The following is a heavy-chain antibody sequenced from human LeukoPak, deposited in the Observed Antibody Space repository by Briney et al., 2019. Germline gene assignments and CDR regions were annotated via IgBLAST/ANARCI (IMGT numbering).Heavy chain of an antibody. CDR2: ISYDGGIV. D-gene: IGHD5-18*01. CDR3: ARDPAGYTYGYWGYFDY. J-gene: IGHJ4*02. CDR1: GSTFSSYA. V-gene: IGHV3-30-3*01. Sequence: GGSLRLSCAASGSTFSSYAMRWVRQAPGKGLEWVALISYDGGIVYYADSVKGRFTISRDSSKNTLYLHMNSLRTEDTAVYYCARDPAGYTYGYWGYFDYWGQGILVTVSS.